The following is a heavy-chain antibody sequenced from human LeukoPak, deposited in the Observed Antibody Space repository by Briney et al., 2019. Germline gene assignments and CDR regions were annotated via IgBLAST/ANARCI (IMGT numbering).Heavy chain of an antibody. J-gene: IGHJ3*02. D-gene: IGHD7-27*01. CDR2: TDHSDNT. CDR1: GYTFITYS. Sequence: ASVKVSCKASGYTFITYSFSWVRHAHGQGLEWMGWTDHSDNTNSARKLQGRITMTTDTTTSTAYMELRSLRSDDTAVYYCARLGRGGAFDIWGQGTLVTASS. V-gene: IGHV1-18*01. CDR3: ARLGRGGAFDI.